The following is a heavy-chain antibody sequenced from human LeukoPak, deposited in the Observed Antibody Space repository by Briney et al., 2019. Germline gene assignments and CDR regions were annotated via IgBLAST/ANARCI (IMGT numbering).Heavy chain of an antibody. V-gene: IGHV4-39*07. CDR2: IYYSGST. D-gene: IGHD6-13*01. CDR3: ARDAHSSSWYPKGYFDY. CDR1: GGSISSSSYY. J-gene: IGHJ4*02. Sequence: SETLSLTCTVSGGSISSSSYYWGWIRQPPGKGLEWIGSIYYSGSTYYNPSLKSRVTISVDTSKNQFSLKLSSVTAADTAVYYCARDAHSSSWYPKGYFDYWGQGTLVTVSS.